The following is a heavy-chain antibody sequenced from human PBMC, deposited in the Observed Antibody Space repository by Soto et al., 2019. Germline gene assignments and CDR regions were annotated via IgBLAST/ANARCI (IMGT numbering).Heavy chain of an antibody. CDR3: AKDHFTGNGVLDDFDI. D-gene: IGHD2-8*01. V-gene: IGHV3-23*01. CDR1: GFAFIRYS. CDR2: IGTADI. J-gene: IGHJ3*02. Sequence: PGGSLRLSCAATGFAFIRYSMSWGRQAPGKGLEWVSFIGTADIYYADSVKGRFTISRDNSKNMVSLQMNSLRADDTAVYYCAKDHFTGNGVLDDFDIWGQGTMVTVSS.